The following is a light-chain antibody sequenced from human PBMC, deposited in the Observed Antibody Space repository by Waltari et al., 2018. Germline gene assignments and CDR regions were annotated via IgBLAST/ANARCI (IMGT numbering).Light chain of an antibody. CDR3: MQALEFPWT. Sequence: DIVMTQTPLSLPVTLGEPASISCRSSQSLLDSEDGNTYLEWYLQKSGQSPQLMIYEVSNRASGVPDRFSGSGSDTDFTLKISRVEAEDVGVYYCMQALEFPWTFGQGTKVEIK. V-gene: IGKV2-40*01. CDR1: QSLLDSEDGNTY. J-gene: IGKJ1*01. CDR2: EVS.